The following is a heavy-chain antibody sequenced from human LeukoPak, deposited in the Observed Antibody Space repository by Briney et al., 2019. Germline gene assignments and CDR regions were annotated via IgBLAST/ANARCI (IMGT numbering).Heavy chain of an antibody. D-gene: IGHD6-19*01. J-gene: IGHJ4*02. Sequence: GRSLRLSCAASGFTFSSYGMHWVRQAPGKGLEWVAVIWYDRSNKYYADSVKGRFTISRDNSKNTLYLQMNSLRAEDTAVYYCARGGIAVAGTFDYWGQGTLVTVSS. CDR1: GFTFSSYG. CDR2: IWYDRSNK. V-gene: IGHV3-33*01. CDR3: ARGGIAVAGTFDY.